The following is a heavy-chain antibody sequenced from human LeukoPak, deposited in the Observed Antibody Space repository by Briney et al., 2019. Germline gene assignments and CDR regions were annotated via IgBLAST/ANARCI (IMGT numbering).Heavy chain of an antibody. Sequence: ASVKVSCKASGYTFTSDDINWVRQATGQGLEWMGWMNPNSGNTGYAQKFQGRVTMTRNTSISTAYVELSSLRSEDTAVYYCARVRRGLMYYFDYWGQGTLVTVSS. CDR3: ARVRRGLMYYFDY. CDR2: MNPNSGNT. J-gene: IGHJ4*02. D-gene: IGHD3-10*01. V-gene: IGHV1-8*01. CDR1: GYTFTSDD.